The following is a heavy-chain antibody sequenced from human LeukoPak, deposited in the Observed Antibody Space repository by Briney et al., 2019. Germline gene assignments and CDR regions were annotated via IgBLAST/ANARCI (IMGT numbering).Heavy chain of an antibody. Sequence: ASVKVSCKASGYTFTSYAMNWVRQAPGQGLEWMGRINPNSGGTNYAQKFQGRVTMTRDTSISTAYMELSRLRSDDTAVYYCARRPPGIAAAGTGNDAFDIWGQGTMVTVSS. CDR3: ARRPPGIAAAGTGNDAFDI. CDR2: INPNSGGT. J-gene: IGHJ3*02. V-gene: IGHV1-2*06. D-gene: IGHD6-13*01. CDR1: GYTFTSYA.